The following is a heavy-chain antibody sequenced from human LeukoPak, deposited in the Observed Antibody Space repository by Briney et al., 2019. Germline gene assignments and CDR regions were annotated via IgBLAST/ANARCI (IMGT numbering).Heavy chain of an antibody. J-gene: IGHJ4*02. CDR3: ARGIRTGYGY. Sequence: SETLSLTCGVSGGSVRRGNYYWSWIPQPPGKGLERIGDVDYRGSTSYNPSLRRRITISLDTPKNQFSLKVRYLTAAETAVYFCARGIRTGYGYWGQGTLVTVSS. D-gene: IGHD1-1*01. CDR1: GGSVRRGNYY. CDR2: VDYRGST. V-gene: IGHV4-61*01.